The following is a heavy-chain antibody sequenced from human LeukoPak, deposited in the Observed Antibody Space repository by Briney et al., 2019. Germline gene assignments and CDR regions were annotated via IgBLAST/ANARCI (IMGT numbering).Heavy chain of an antibody. CDR1: GYSISSGYY. CDR2: IYYSGST. Sequence: SETLSLTCSVSGYSISSGYYWGWIRQPPGKGLEWIGYIYYSGSTNYNPSLKSRVTISVDTSKNQFSLKLSSVTAADTAVYYCARTPYSGSYSWFDPWGQGTLVTVSS. V-gene: IGHV4-61*01. J-gene: IGHJ5*02. D-gene: IGHD1-26*01. CDR3: ARTPYSGSYSWFDP.